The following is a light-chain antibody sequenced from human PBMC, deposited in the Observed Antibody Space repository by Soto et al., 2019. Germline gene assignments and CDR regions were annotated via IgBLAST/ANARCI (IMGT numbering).Light chain of an antibody. J-gene: IGKJ1*01. CDR2: KAS. Sequence: DIQMTQSPSPLSASVGDRVTITCRASQSISSWLAWYQQRPGKAPKLLIHKASNLESGVPSRFSGSGSGTEFTLTISSLQPDDSATYYCQQYNRYSTFGQGTKVEIK. V-gene: IGKV1-5*03. CDR3: QQYNRYST. CDR1: QSISSW.